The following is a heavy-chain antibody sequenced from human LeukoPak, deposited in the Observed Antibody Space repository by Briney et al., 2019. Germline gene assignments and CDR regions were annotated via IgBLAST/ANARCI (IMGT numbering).Heavy chain of an antibody. CDR2: FSGSGNST. CDR3: AKDLYDSSSYIQYYFDC. Sequence: GGSLRLSCAASGFTFSSYAMSWVRQAPGKGLEWVSAFSGSGNSTYYADSVKGRFTISRDNSKNTLYLQVNSLRAEDTDVYYCAKDLYDSSSYIQYYFDCWGQGTLVTVSS. CDR1: GFTFSSYA. V-gene: IGHV3-23*01. J-gene: IGHJ4*02. D-gene: IGHD3-22*01.